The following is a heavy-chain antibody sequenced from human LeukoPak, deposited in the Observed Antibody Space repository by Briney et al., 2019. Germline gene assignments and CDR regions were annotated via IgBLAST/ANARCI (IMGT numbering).Heavy chain of an antibody. CDR2: ISYDGSNK. D-gene: IGHD5-18*01. Sequence: GRSLRLSCAASGFTFSSYAMHWVRQAPGKGLEWVAVISYDGSNKYYADSVKGRFTISRDNSKNTLYLQMNSLRAEDTAVYYCAGGSGYSYAFTGRERTKSRLDYWGQGTLVTVSS. J-gene: IGHJ4*02. CDR3: AGGSGYSYAFTGRERTKSRLDY. CDR1: GFTFSSYA. V-gene: IGHV3-30*04.